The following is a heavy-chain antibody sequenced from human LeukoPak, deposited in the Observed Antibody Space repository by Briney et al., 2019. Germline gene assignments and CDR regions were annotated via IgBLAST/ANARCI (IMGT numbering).Heavy chain of an antibody. CDR3: ARDRDFPRDQLDY. V-gene: IGHV3-23*01. J-gene: IGHJ4*02. CDR2: ISKPGDAT. CDR1: GFTFSSYS. D-gene: IGHD2-21*02. Sequence: PGGSLRLSCAASGFTFSSYSMSWVRQAPGKGLEWVSAISKPGDATWYPDSVKGRFTISRDKSKNILYLQMNSLRAEDTALYYCARDRDFPRDQLDYWGQGTLVTVSS.